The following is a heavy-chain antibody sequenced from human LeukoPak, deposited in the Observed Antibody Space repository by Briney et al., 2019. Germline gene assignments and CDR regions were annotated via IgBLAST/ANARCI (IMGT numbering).Heavy chain of an antibody. CDR2: INPNSGGT. CDR3: ARDMIVATINLPHYYYYGMDV. V-gene: IGHV1-2*04. Sequence: ASVKVSCKASGYTFTGYYMHWVRQAPGQGLEWMGWINPNSGGTNYAQKFQGWVTMTRDTSISTAYMELSRLRSDDTAVYYCARDMIVATINLPHYYYYGMDVWGQGTTVTVSS. CDR1: GYTFTGYY. D-gene: IGHD5-12*01. J-gene: IGHJ6*02.